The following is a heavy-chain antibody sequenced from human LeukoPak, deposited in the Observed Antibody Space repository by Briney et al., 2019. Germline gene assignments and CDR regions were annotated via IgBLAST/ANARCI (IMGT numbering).Heavy chain of an antibody. Sequence: PGRSLRLSCAASGFTFDNYAMSWVRQAPGKGLEWVSGISGSGGTTNYADSVKGRLTISRDNSKNTLSLQMNSLRADDTAVYYCAKGYSSGWYYFDYWGQGTLVTVSS. D-gene: IGHD6-19*01. CDR1: GFTFDNYA. V-gene: IGHV3-23*01. CDR2: ISGSGGTT. CDR3: AKGYSSGWYYFDY. J-gene: IGHJ4*02.